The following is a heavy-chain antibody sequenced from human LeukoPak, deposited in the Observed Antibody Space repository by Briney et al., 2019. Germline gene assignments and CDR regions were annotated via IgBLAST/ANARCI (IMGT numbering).Heavy chain of an antibody. D-gene: IGHD6-13*01. Sequence: GGSLRLSCAASGFIFKNYAMNWVRQAPGKGLEWVSAITSSGGSTYYADSVKGRFTISRDNSKNTLSLQMNSLRAEDTAVYYCARGLGSSWYSISYWGQGTLVTVSS. CDR3: ARGLGSSWYSISY. J-gene: IGHJ4*02. CDR2: ITSSGGST. V-gene: IGHV3-23*01. CDR1: GFIFKNYA.